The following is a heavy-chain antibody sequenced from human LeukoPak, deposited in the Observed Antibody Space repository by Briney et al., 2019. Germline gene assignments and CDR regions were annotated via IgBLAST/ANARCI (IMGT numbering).Heavy chain of an antibody. V-gene: IGHV2-5*02. CDR2: IYWDDDK. J-gene: IGHJ3*02. Sequence: ESGPPLVKPTQTLTLTCTFSGVSLTTSRGGVGWIRQPPGKALEWLALIYWDDDKRYSPSLKTRLTITKDTSKNQVVLTISNMDPVDTATYYCAHGSGAFDIWGQGTMVTVSS. D-gene: IGHD1-26*01. CDR3: AHGSGAFDI. CDR1: GVSLTTSRGG.